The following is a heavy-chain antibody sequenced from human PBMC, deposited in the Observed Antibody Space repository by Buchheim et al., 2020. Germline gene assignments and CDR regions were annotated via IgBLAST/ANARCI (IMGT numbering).Heavy chain of an antibody. J-gene: IGHJ4*02. CDR3: ARGWLENSFDY. D-gene: IGHD6-19*01. Sequence: EVQLVESGGGLIQPGGSLRLSCAASGFTFRDFSMDWVRQAPGKGLEWLSYISSGTDTIYYADSIKGRFTISRDNGKNSLFLQMTDLRAEDTAIYYCARGWLENSFDYWGQGTL. V-gene: IGHV3-48*01. CDR1: GFTFRDFS. CDR2: ISSGTDTI.